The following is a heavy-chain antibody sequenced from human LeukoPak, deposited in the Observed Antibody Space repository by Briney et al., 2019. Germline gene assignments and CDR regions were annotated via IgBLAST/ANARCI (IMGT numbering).Heavy chain of an antibody. CDR2: ISSDGSRK. CDR3: ARALYVLTGSAFDY. CDR1: GFTFSTYA. V-gene: IGHV3-30*04. J-gene: IGHJ4*02. D-gene: IGHD3-9*01. Sequence: GGSLRLSCAASGFTFSTYAMHWVRQAPGKGLEWVAVISSDGSRKYYADSVKGRFTISRDDSKSTLYLLMNSLRAEDTAVYYCARALYVLTGSAFDYWGQGTLVTVSS.